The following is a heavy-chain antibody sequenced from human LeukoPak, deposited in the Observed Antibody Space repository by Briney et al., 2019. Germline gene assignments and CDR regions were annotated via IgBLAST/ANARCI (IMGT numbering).Heavy chain of an antibody. CDR2: ISGSGGST. J-gene: IGHJ4*02. D-gene: IGHD3-9*01. V-gene: IGHV3-23*01. CDR3: AKVYYDILTGYYSY. CDR1: GFTFSSYA. Sequence: PGGSLRLSCAASGFTFSSYAMSWVRQAPGKGLEWVSAISGSGGSTYYADSVKGRFTISRDNSKNTLYLQMNSLRAEDTAVYYCAKVYYDILTGYYSYWGQGTLVTVSS.